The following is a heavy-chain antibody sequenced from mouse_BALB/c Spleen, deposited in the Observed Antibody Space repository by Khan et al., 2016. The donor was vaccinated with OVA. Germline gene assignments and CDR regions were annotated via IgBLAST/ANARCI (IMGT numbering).Heavy chain of an antibody. CDR2: INTHSGVP. CDR3: AIGGAAYDRNDESAMDY. D-gene: IGHD2-14*01. J-gene: IGHJ4*01. CDR1: GYTFTTAG. Sequence: QIQLVQSGPELKKPGETVRISCKASGYTFTTAGVQWVQKMPGKGLKWIGWINTHSGVPKYAEDFKGRFAFSLETSASPVYLQITYLKNEDEATYFCAIGGAAYDRNDESAMDYWGQGTSVTVSS. V-gene: IGHV9-4*02.